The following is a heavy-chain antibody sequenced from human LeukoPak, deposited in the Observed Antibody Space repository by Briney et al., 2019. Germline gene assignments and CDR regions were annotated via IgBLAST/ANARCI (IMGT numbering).Heavy chain of an antibody. CDR1: GFTVGSNY. Sequence: GGSLRLSCAASGFTVGSNYMSWVRQAPGKGLEWVSIIYRGGSTNYADSVKGRFTISRDDSKNTLYLQMNSLRAEDTAMYYCARGLPPVMKYYFDYWGQGTLVTVSS. J-gene: IGHJ4*02. D-gene: IGHD4-11*01. CDR3: ARGLPPVMKYYFDY. V-gene: IGHV3-66*01. CDR2: IYRGGST.